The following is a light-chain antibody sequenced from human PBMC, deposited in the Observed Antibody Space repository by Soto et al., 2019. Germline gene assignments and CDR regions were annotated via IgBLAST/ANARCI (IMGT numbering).Light chain of an antibody. Sequence: IMLTQSPSTVSVSIGDRVTITCWASQNISSRLGWYQQKPGQAPSLIIYRASARPTGIPARFSGSGSGTEFTLTISSLQPEDFAVYYCQQYYTWPRTFGQGTKVDIK. CDR3: QQYYTWPRT. V-gene: IGKV3-15*01. CDR2: RAS. J-gene: IGKJ1*01. CDR1: QNISSR.